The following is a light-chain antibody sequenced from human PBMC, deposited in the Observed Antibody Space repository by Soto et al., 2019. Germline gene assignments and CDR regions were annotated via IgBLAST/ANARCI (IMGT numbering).Light chain of an antibody. CDR2: DVS. Sequence: QSVLTQPRSLSGSPGQSVTISCTGPTIGAHSFVSWYQDRPDKVPKLLIYDVSQRPSGIPDRFSGSRSANTASLTISGLQADDAAAYYCCSYTGNKVFVFGTGTKVPVL. CDR3: CSYTGNKVFV. V-gene: IGLV2-11*01. J-gene: IGLJ1*01. CDR1: TIGAHSF.